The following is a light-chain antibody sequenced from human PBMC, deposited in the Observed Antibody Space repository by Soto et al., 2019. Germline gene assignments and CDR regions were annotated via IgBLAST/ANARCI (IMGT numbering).Light chain of an antibody. V-gene: IGKV3-20*01. CDR2: GAS. J-gene: IGKJ1*01. CDR1: QTVSSY. CDR3: QHYGNSRT. Sequence: EIVLTQSPGTLSLSPGGRTTLSCRASQTVSSYLAWYQQKPGQAPRXLIYGASNRATGIPDRFSGSGSGTEFTLTISRLEPEDFAVYYCQHYGNSRTFGQGTKVDIK.